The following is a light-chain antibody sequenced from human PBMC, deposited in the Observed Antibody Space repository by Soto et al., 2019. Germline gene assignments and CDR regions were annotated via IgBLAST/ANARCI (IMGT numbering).Light chain of an antibody. J-gene: IGKJ4*01. CDR2: DAS. Sequence: DIQMTQSPSTLSASVGDRITITCRASQSISGWLAWYQQKPGKAPKLLIYDASTLEDGVPSRFSGSGSGTEYILTISSLQPDDFATYYCQQSNSLSLSFGGGTRV. V-gene: IGKV1-5*01. CDR3: QQSNSLSLS. CDR1: QSISGW.